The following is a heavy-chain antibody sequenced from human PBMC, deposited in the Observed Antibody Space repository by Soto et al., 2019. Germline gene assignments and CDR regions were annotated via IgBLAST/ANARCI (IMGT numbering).Heavy chain of an antibody. D-gene: IGHD4-17*01. CDR3: ARPKSTVTTHFDY. V-gene: IGHV3-48*02. Sequence: PGGSLRLSCAASGFTFSSYSMNWVRQAPGKGLEWVSYISSSSSTIYYADSVKGRFTISRDNAKNSLYLQMNSLRDEDTAVYYCARPKSTVTTHFDYWGQGTLGTVSS. CDR1: GFTFSSYS. CDR2: ISSSSSTI. J-gene: IGHJ4*02.